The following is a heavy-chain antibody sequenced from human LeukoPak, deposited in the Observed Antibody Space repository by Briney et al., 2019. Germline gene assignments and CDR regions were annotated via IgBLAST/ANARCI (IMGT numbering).Heavy chain of an antibody. CDR1: GGTFSSYA. CDR3: ARDIVDTAIGAQRFDY. V-gene: IGHV1-69*01. J-gene: IGHJ4*02. CDR2: IIPIFGTA. D-gene: IGHD5-18*01. Sequence: GGSLRLSCAASGGTFSSYAISWVRQAPGQGLEWMGGIIPIFGTANYAQKFQGRVTITADESTSTAYMELSSLRSEDTAVYYCARDIVDTAIGAQRFDYWGQGTLVTVSS.